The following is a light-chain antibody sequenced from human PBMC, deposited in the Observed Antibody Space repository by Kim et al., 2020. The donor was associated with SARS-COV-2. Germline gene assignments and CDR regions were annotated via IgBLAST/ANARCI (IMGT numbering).Light chain of an antibody. CDR2: GNN. CDR3: QSFDSRLTGWA. Sequence: RVTISCTGTSSNIGAGYHVHWYQQLPGTAPKLLIYGNNDRPSGVPDRFSGSNSGTSASLAITGLLAEDEADYYCQSFDSRLTGWAFGGGTQLTVL. CDR1: SSNIGAGYH. V-gene: IGLV1-40*01. J-gene: IGLJ3*02.